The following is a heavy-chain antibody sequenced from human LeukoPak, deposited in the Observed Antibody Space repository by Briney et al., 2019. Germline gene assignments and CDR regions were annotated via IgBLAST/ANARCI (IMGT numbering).Heavy chain of an antibody. J-gene: IGHJ4*02. CDR2: INPSGGST. CDR3: ARAYYHDSSDYYFPLDY. Sequence: APVKVSCKASGYTFTSYYMHWVRQAPGQGLEWMGIINPSGGSTTYAQKFQGRVTMTRDTSTSTVYMELSSLRSEDTAVYYCARAYYHDSSDYYFPLDYWGQGTLVTVSS. V-gene: IGHV1-46*01. CDR1: GYTFTSYY. D-gene: IGHD3-22*01.